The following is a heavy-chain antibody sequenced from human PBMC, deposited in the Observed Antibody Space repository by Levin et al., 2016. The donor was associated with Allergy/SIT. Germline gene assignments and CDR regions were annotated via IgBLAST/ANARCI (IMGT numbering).Heavy chain of an antibody. J-gene: IGHJ4*02. D-gene: IGHD3-10*01. Sequence: VRQAPGKGLEWVSYISSSGSTMYYADSVKGRFTVSRDNAKNSLYLQMNSLRAEDTAVYYCARDGVLLSSMYYFDYWGQGTLVTVSS. V-gene: IGHV3-48*01. CDR2: ISSSGSTM. CDR3: ARDGVLLSSMYYFDY.